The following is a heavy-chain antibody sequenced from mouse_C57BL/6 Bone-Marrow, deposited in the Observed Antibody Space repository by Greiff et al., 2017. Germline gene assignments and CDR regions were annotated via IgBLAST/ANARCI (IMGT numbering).Heavy chain of an antibody. CDR3: TRWLLAY. Sequence: EVMLVESGAELVRPGASVKLSCTASGFNIKDDYMHWVKQRPEQGLEWIGWIDPENGDTEYASKFQGKATITADTSSNTAYLQLSSLTSEDTAVYYCTRWLLAYWGQGTTLTVSS. J-gene: IGHJ2*01. D-gene: IGHD2-3*01. CDR2: IDPENGDT. CDR1: GFNIKDDY. V-gene: IGHV14-4*01.